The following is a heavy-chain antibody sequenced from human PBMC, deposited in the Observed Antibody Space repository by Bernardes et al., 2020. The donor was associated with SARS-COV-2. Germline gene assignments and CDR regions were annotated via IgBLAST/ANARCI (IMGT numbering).Heavy chain of an antibody. Sequence: GSLRLPSVASAFTFSRYWMHWVRPAPGKGLVWVSRINSYGTSADYADSVKGRFTISRDNAKNTLYLQMSALRVEDRAVYYCVRNGGGVWGQGTLVTVSS. J-gene: IGHJ4*02. CDR1: AFTFSRYW. V-gene: IGHV3-74*01. CDR2: INSYGTSA. D-gene: IGHD3-16*01. CDR3: VRNGGGV.